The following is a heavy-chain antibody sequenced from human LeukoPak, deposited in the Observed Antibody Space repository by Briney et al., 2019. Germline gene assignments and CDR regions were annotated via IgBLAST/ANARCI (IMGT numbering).Heavy chain of an antibody. CDR3: ARGFTLNYYDGSGFYFDY. V-gene: IGHV4-34*01. J-gene: IGHJ4*02. D-gene: IGHD3-22*01. Sequence: SETLSLTCAVYGGSFSDYYWSWIRQPPGKGLEWIGEINHSGSTNYNPSLKSRVTISVDTSKNQFSLRLSSVTAADTAVYYCARGFTLNYYDGSGFYFDYWGQGTLVTVSS. CDR1: GGSFSDYY. CDR2: INHSGST.